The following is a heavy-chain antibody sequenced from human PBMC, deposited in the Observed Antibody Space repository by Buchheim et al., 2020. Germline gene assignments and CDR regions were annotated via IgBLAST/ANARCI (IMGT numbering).Heavy chain of an antibody. CDR1: GFTFGSYW. J-gene: IGHJ4*02. CDR3: AREGEYYYDSSYFDY. Sequence: EVQLVESGGGLVQPGGSLRLSCAASGFTFGSYWMSWVRQAPGKGLEWVANIKQDGSEKYYVDSVKGRFTISRDNAKNSLYLQMNSLRAEDTAVYYCAREGEYYYDSSYFDYWGQGTL. CDR2: IKQDGSEK. D-gene: IGHD3-22*01. V-gene: IGHV3-7*01.